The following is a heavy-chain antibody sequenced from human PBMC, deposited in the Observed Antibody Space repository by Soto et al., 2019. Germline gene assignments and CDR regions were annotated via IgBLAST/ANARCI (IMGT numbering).Heavy chain of an antibody. J-gene: IGHJ6*03. D-gene: IGHD1-26*01. CDR2: ISYDGSNK. Sequence: PGGSLRLSCAASGFTSSSYGMHWVRQAPGKGLEWVAVISYDGSNKYYADSVKGRFTISRDNSKNTLYLQMNSLRAEDTDVYYWAKDGELGAGDYYYYMDVWGKGTTVTVSS. V-gene: IGHV3-30*18. CDR1: GFTSSSYG. CDR3: AKDGELGAGDYYYYMDV.